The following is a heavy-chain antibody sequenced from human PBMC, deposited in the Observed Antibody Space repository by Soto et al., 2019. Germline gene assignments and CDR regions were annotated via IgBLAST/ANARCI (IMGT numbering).Heavy chain of an antibody. J-gene: IGHJ4*02. Sequence: KLSETLSLTCTVSGRSMSGYYWSWIRQPAGERLEWIGRIYTSGTTDFNPSLKGRVTMSVDTSKNQFSLKLTSVTAADTALYYCAREDYYDTGYYVVWGQGTQVT. CDR2: IYTSGTT. CDR1: GRSMSGYY. V-gene: IGHV4-4*07. CDR3: AREDYYDTGYYVV. D-gene: IGHD3-9*01.